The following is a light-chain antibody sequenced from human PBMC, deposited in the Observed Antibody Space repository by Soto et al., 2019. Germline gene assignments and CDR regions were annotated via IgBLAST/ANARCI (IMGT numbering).Light chain of an antibody. Sequence: DIQMTQSPCTLSASVGDRVTVTCRASQSISSWLAWYQQKPGKAPKLLIYDASSLESGVPSRFSGSGSGTEFTFTISSLQPDDFATYYCQQYNSYWTFGQGTKVEIK. J-gene: IGKJ1*01. CDR2: DAS. V-gene: IGKV1-5*01. CDR1: QSISSW. CDR3: QQYNSYWT.